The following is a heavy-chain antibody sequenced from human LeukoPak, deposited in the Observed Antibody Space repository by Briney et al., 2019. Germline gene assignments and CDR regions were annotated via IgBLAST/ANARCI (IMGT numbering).Heavy chain of an antibody. J-gene: IGHJ6*04. CDR3: AGNLEYDPPDV. D-gene: IGHD3-3*01. CDR2: ISAYNGNT. V-gene: IGHV1-18*01. Sequence: GASVKVSCKGSAYTFTSYGISWVRQAPGQGLEWMGWISAYNGNTNYAQKLQGRVTMTTDTSTSTAYMELRSLRSDDTAVYYSAGNLEYDPPDVWGKGTTVTVSS. CDR1: AYTFTSYG.